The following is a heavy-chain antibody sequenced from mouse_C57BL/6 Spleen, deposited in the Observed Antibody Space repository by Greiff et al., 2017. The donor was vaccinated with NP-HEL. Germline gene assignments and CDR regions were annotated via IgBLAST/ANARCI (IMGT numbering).Heavy chain of an antibody. CDR3: ARGDYGRSETRHFDV. D-gene: IGHD1-1*01. CDR2: INPSNGGT. CDR1: GYTFTSYC. J-gene: IGHJ1*03. Sequence: VKLQESGTELVKPGASVKLSCKASGYTFTSYCMHWVKQRPGQGLEWIGNINPSNGGTNYNEKFKSKATLTVDTSSSTAYMQLSSLTSEDAAVDYCARGDYGRSETRHFDVWGTGTTVTVSS. V-gene: IGHV1-53*01.